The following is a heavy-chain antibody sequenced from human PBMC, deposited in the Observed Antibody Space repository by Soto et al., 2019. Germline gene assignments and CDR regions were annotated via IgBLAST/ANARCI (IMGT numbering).Heavy chain of an antibody. CDR1: GFTFSSYA. CDR3: AKPVPKLLWFGELFDNFDY. V-gene: IGHV3-23*01. D-gene: IGHD3-10*01. Sequence: PGGSLRLSCAASGFTFSSYAMSWVRQAPVKGLEWVSAISGSGGSTYYADSVKGRFTISRDNSKNTLYLQMNSLRAEDTAVYYCAKPVPKLLWFGELFDNFDYWGQGTLVTVSS. J-gene: IGHJ4*02. CDR2: ISGSGGST.